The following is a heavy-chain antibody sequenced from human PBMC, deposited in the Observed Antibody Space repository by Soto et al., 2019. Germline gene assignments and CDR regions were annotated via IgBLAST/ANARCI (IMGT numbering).Heavy chain of an antibody. CDR2: INPSGGST. J-gene: IGHJ4*02. V-gene: IGHV1-46*01. Sequence: QVQLVQSGAEVKKPGASVKVSCKASGYTFTSYYMHWVRQAPGQGLEWMGIINPSGGSTSYAQKFRGRGTIDRDTSTSTVYMELSSLRSEDTAVYYCARGHSGKSADYWGQGTLVTVSS. CDR3: ARGHSGKSADY. D-gene: IGHD1-26*01. CDR1: GYTFTSYY.